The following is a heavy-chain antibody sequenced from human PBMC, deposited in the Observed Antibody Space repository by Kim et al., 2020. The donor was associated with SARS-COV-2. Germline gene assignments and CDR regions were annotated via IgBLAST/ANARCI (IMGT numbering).Heavy chain of an antibody. Sequence: SETLSLTCAVYGGSFSGYYWSWIRQPPGKGLEWIGEINHSGSTNYNPSLKSRVTISVDTSKNQFSLKLSSVTAAYTAVYYCARGRYVVVVAATVDYYYYGMDVWGQGTTVTVSS. CDR1: GGSFSGYY. D-gene: IGHD2-15*01. J-gene: IGHJ6*02. CDR2: INHSGST. CDR3: ARGRYVVVVAATVDYYYYGMDV. V-gene: IGHV4-34*01.